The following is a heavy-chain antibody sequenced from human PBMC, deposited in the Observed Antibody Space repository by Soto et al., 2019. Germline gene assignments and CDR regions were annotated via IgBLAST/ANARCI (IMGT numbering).Heavy chain of an antibody. Sequence: SVKVSCKASGGTFSSYAISWVRQAPGQGLEWMGGIIPIFGTANYAQKFQGRVTITADESTSTAYMELSSLRSEDTAVYYCARNCISTSRHVHYGMDVWGQGTKVTVSS. CDR3: ARNCISTSRHVHYGMDV. D-gene: IGHD2-2*01. CDR2: IIPIFGTA. J-gene: IGHJ6*02. V-gene: IGHV1-69*13. CDR1: GGTFSSYA.